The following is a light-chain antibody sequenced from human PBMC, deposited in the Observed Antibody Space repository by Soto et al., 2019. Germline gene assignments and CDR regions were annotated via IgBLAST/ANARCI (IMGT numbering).Light chain of an antibody. Sequence: EIVLTQSPATLSLSPGERVTLSCRASQSISSYLGWYQQKPGQAPRLLIYDASNRATGIPARFSGSGSGTDFTLTISSLEPEYFAVYYCQQRGKWPLTFGGGTKVEIK. CDR2: DAS. CDR3: QQRGKWPLT. J-gene: IGKJ4*01. CDR1: QSISSY. V-gene: IGKV3-11*01.